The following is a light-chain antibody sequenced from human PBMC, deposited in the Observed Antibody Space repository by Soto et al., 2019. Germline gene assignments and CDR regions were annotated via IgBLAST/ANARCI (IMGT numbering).Light chain of an antibody. V-gene: IGKV1-12*01. J-gene: IGKJ1*01. CDR3: QQANSFPRT. CDR1: QDIRSW. CDR2: AAS. Sequence: DVQMTQSPSSVSASVGDRVTITCRASQDIRSWLAWYQQKPGKAPKLLIYAASSLQSGVPSRFSGSGSGTDFTLTITSLQPADFATYYCQQANSFPRTFGQGTKVDIK.